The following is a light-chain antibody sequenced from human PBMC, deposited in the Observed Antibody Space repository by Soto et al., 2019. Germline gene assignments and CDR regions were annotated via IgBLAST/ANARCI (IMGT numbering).Light chain of an antibody. J-gene: IGKJ1*01. CDR1: QSLTGTY. CDR3: QLYDGLPRA. Sequence: EVVLTQSPGTLSLSPGDRAALSCKASQSLTGTYLAWYQQKPGQPPRLLMYGASTRLTGIPDRFSGSGSGTDFTLTISRLESEDFAVYYSQLYDGLPRAFGQGTKVEI. V-gene: IGKV3-20*01. CDR2: GAS.